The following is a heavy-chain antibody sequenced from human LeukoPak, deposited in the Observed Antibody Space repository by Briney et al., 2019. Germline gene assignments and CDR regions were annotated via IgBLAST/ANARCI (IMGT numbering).Heavy chain of an antibody. CDR3: AKDRDYYDSSGYPDAFDI. D-gene: IGHD3-22*01. V-gene: IGHV3-23*01. CDR2: ISGSGGST. J-gene: IGHJ3*02. CDR1: GFTFSSYA. Sequence: PGGSLRLSCAASGFTFSSYAMNWVRQAPGKGLEWVSAISGSGGSTYYADSVKGRFTISRDNSKNTLYLQMNSLRAEDTAVYYCAKDRDYYDSSGYPDAFDIWGQGTMVTVSS.